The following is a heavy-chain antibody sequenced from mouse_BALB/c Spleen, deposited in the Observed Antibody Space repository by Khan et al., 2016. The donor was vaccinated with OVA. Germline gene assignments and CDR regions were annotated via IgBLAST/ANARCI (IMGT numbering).Heavy chain of an antibody. CDR2: INTYTGKA. Sequence: QIQLVQSGPELKKPGETVKISCKASGYTFTNYGMNWVKQAPGKGLKWMGWINTYTGKATYGDDFKGRFALSLETSASTAYLQINNLINEDMATYFCARISSYWDSDFWGAGTTVTVSS. CDR1: GYTFTNYG. V-gene: IGHV9-1*02. D-gene: IGHD6-2*01. CDR3: ARISSYWDSDF. J-gene: IGHJ1*01.